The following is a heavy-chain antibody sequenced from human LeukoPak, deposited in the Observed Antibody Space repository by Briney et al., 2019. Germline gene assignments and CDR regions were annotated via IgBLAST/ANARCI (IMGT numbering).Heavy chain of an antibody. CDR1: GFTFSSYA. J-gene: IGHJ4*02. V-gene: IGHV3-23*01. CDR3: AKDVYDSSGYYYV. CDR2: ISGSGGST. D-gene: IGHD3-22*01. Sequence: GGSLRLSCAASGFTFSSYAMSWVRQAPGKGLEWVSAISGSGGSTYYADSVKGRFTISRDNSKNTLYLQMNSPRAEDTTVYYCAKDVYDSSGYYYVWGQGTLVTVSS.